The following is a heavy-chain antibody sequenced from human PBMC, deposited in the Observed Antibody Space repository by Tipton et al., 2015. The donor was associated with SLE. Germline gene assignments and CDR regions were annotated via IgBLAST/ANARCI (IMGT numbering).Heavy chain of an antibody. Sequence: TLSLTCAVYGGSFSGYYWSWIRQPPGKGLEWIGEINHSGSTNYNPSLKSRVTISVDTSKNQFSLKLSSVTAADTAVYYCARAGPEANSFDYCVHGTLVTVSS. CDR2: INHSGST. CDR3: ARAGPEANSFDY. V-gene: IGHV4-34*01. CDR1: GGSFSGYY. D-gene: IGHD4/OR15-4a*01. J-gene: IGHJ4*01.